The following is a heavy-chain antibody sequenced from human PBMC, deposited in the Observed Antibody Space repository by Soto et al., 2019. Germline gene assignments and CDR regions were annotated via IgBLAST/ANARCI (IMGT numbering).Heavy chain of an antibody. J-gene: IGHJ4*02. Sequence: ASVKVSCKASGYTFTSYGISWVRQAPGQGLEWMGWISAYNGNTNYAQKLQGRVTMTTDTSTSTAYMELRSLRSDDTAVYYCAPRRYDYESTGYSDCDYRGQGTLVTVCS. V-gene: IGHV1-18*04. CDR1: GYTFTSYG. D-gene: IGHD3-22*01. CDR3: APRRYDYESTGYSDCDY. CDR2: ISAYNGNT.